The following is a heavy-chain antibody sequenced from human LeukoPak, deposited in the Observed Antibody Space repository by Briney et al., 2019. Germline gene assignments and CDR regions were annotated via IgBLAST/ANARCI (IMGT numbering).Heavy chain of an antibody. CDR3: ARTNILTGLDY. V-gene: IGHV1-2*02. D-gene: IGHD3-9*01. CDR1: GGTFSSYA. J-gene: IGHJ4*02. CDR2: INPNSGGT. Sequence: ASVKVSCKASGGTFSSYAISWVRQAPGQGLEWMGWINPNSGGTNYAQKFQGRVTMTRDTSISTAYMELSRLRSDDTAVYYCARTNILTGLDYWGQGTLVTVSS.